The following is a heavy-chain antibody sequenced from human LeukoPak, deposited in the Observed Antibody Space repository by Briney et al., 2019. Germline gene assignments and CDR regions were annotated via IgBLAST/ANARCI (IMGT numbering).Heavy chain of an antibody. Sequence: SETLSLTCTVSGGSVSSYYWSWIRQPPGKGLEWIGYIYDIGSTKYNPSLKSRVTISVETSKNQFSLKLSSVSAADTAVYHCARTYYYDSSGYLNHWFDPWGQGTLVTVSS. CDR3: ARTYYYDSSGYLNHWFDP. V-gene: IGHV4-59*08. J-gene: IGHJ5*02. CDR1: GGSVSSYY. CDR2: IYDIGST. D-gene: IGHD3-22*01.